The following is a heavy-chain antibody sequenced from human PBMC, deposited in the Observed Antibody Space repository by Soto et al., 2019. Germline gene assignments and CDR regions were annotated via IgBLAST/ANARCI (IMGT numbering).Heavy chain of an antibody. V-gene: IGHV1-69*06. CDR3: ARYCSGGSCYSGYWFDP. J-gene: IGHJ5*02. Sequence: QVQLVQSGVEVKKPGSSVKVSCKASGGTFSSYAISWVRQAPGQGLEWMGGIIPIFGTANYAQKFQGRVTITADKSTSTAYMELSSLRSEDTAVYYCARYCSGGSCYSGYWFDPWGQGTLVTVSS. D-gene: IGHD2-15*01. CDR1: GGTFSSYA. CDR2: IIPIFGTA.